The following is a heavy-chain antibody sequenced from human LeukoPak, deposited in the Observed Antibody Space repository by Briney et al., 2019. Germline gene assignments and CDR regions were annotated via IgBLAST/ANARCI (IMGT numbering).Heavy chain of an antibody. V-gene: IGHV3-30*04. CDR3: ARDFWATMVFDY. CDR2: ISYDGSNK. D-gene: IGHD3-10*01. J-gene: IGHJ4*02. Sequence: GRSLRLSCAASGFTFSSYAMHWVRQAPGKGLEWVAVISYDGSNKYYADSVKGRFTISRDNSKNTLYLQMNSLRAEDTAVYYCARDFWATMVFDYWGQGTLVTVSS. CDR1: GFTFSSYA.